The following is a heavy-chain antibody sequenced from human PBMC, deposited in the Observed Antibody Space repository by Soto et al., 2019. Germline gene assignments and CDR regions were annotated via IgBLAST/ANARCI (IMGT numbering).Heavy chain of an antibody. Sequence: GGSLRLSCAASGFTFSSYGMHWVRQAPGKGLEWVAVIWYDGSNKYYADSVKGRFTISRDNSKNTLYLQMNSLRAEDTAVYYYSRNQKNWDTADSWGQGTLVTVSS. CDR1: GFTFSSYG. V-gene: IGHV3-33*01. D-gene: IGHD7-27*01. CDR2: IWYDGSNK. J-gene: IGHJ4*02. CDR3: SRNQKNWDTADS.